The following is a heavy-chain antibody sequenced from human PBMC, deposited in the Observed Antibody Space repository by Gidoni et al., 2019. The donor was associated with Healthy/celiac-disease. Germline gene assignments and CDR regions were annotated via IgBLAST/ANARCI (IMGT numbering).Heavy chain of an antibody. D-gene: IGHD3-10*01. Sequence: EVQLAESGGGLVQHGGSLRLSCAASGFTFSSYAMSWVRRAPGTGLGWVSAIRGSGGSTYYADSVKGRFTISRDNSKNTLYLQMNSLRAEDTAVYYCASMVRGEPPAYWGQGTLVTVSS. V-gene: IGHV3-23*04. CDR2: IRGSGGST. CDR1: GFTFSSYA. J-gene: IGHJ4*02. CDR3: ASMVRGEPPAY.